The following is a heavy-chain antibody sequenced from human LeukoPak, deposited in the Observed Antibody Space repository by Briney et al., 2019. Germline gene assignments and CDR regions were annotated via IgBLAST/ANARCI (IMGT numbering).Heavy chain of an antibody. V-gene: IGHV5-51*01. D-gene: IGHD3-9*01. J-gene: IGHJ4*02. CDR2: IYPGDSDT. CDR1: GYSFTSYW. CDR3: ARVRYFDSTVDY. Sequence: GESLKISCKGSGYSFTSYWIGWVRQMPGKGLEWMGIIYPGDSDTRYSPSFQGQVTISADKSISTAYLQWSRLRSDDTAIYYCARVRYFDSTVDYWGQGTLVTVSS.